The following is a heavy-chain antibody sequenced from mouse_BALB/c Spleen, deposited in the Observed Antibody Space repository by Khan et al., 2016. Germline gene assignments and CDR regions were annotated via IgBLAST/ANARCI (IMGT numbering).Heavy chain of an antibody. CDR2: ISYSGST. CDR1: GYSITSDYA. Sequence: EVQLQESGPGLVKPSQSLSLTCTVTGYSITSDYAWNWIRQFPGNKLEWMGYISYSGSTSYNPSLKSRISITRDTSKNQFFLQLNSVTTEDTATXYGARHDYFDYWGQGTTLTVSS. J-gene: IGHJ2*01. CDR3: ARHDYFDY. V-gene: IGHV3-2*02.